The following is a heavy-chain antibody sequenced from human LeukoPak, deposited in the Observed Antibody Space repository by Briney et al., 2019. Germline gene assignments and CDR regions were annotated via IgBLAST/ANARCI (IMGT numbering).Heavy chain of an antibody. CDR1: GGSISSGGYY. CDR2: IYYSGST. J-gene: IGHJ4*02. D-gene: IGHD3-22*01. V-gene: IGHV4-31*03. Sequence: SETLSLTCTVSGGSISSGGYYWSWVRQHPGKGLEWIGYIYYSGSTYYNPFLKSRVTISVDTSKNQFSLKLSSVTAADTAVYYCARSYDSSGYNYWGQGTLVTVSS. CDR3: ARSYDSSGYNY.